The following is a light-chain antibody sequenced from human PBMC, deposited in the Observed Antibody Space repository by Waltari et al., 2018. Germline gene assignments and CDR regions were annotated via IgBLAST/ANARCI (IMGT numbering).Light chain of an antibody. V-gene: IGKV1-39*01. CDR3: QQSKEVPFT. J-gene: IGKJ2*01. Sequence: DIQLTQSPSYLSASVGARVTITCRASHTLPTYLNWYQQRPGTAPKFLIYAASNLETGVPPRFSGGGSGTDFTLTISGLQPDDFATYYCQQSKEVPFTFGQGTKLEIK. CDR1: HTLPTY. CDR2: AAS.